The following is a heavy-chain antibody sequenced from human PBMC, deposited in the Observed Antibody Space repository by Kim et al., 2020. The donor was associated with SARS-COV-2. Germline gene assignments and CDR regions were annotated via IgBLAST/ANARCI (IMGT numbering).Heavy chain of an antibody. CDR1: GSTFSIFA. D-gene: IGHD1-26*01. J-gene: IGHJ4*02. CDR3: ARRSGPGDPFAE. CDR2: IVNTGAAT. Sequence: GGSLRLSCVASGSTFSIFAMNWIRQAPGKGLEWVSTIVNTGAATYYAASVKGRFTVSRDNSKSTLYLQMNSLTADDTALYFCARRSGPGDPFAEWGQGTLVTVSS. V-gene: IGHV3-23*01.